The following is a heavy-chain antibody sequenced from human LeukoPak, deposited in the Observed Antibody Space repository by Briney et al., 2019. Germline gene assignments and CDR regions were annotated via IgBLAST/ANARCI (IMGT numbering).Heavy chain of an antibody. D-gene: IGHD6-13*01. V-gene: IGHV3-48*04. CDR1: GFTFSSYW. Sequence: PGGSLRLSCAASGFTFSSYWMSWVRQAPGKGLEWVSYISSSSSTIYYADSVKGRFTISRDNAKNSLYLQMNSLRAEDTAVYYCARDVVEEQQLLSALDYWGQGTLVTVSS. J-gene: IGHJ4*02. CDR3: ARDVVEEQQLLSALDY. CDR2: ISSSSSTI.